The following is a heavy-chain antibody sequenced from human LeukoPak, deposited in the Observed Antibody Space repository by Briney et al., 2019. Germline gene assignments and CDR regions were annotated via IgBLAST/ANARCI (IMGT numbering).Heavy chain of an antibody. CDR3: ARPVSGDGTAAAQFDY. CDR1: GYTFTDYY. Sequence: GASVKVSCKASGYTFTDYYMHWVRQAPGQGLEWMGWINPSSGGTNYAQKFQGRVTVTRDTSISTAYMELSRLRSDDTAVYYCARPVSGDGTAAAQFDYWGQGTLSPSPQ. V-gene: IGHV1-2*02. J-gene: IGHJ4*02. CDR2: INPSSGGT. D-gene: IGHD6-13*01.